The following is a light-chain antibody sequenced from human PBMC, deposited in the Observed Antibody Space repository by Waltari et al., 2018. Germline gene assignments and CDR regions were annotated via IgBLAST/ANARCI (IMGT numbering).Light chain of an antibody. CDR2: AAS. Sequence: DIQMTQSPSSLSASVGARVTINCRASQSISSYLNWYQQKPGKAPKLLIYAASSLQSGVPSRFSGSGSGTDFTLTISSLQPEDFATYYCQQSYSTPLYTFGQGTKLEIK. CDR1: QSISSY. J-gene: IGKJ2*01. V-gene: IGKV1-39*01. CDR3: QQSYSTPLYT.